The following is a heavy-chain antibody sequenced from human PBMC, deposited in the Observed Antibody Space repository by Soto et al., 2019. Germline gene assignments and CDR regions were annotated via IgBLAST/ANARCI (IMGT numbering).Heavy chain of an antibody. CDR2: INPSDGNR. J-gene: IGHJ4*02. Sequence: GASVKFSCKASGYSFSFYGINWVRQAPGQGLEWMGWINPSDGNRNFAQKFEDRVTITPDTSRNQFSLQLSPVTPEDTAVYYCTRDRGGLGHWGQGTLVTVSS. CDR3: TRDRGGLGH. D-gene: IGHD3-10*01. V-gene: IGHV1-18*01. CDR1: GYSFSFYG.